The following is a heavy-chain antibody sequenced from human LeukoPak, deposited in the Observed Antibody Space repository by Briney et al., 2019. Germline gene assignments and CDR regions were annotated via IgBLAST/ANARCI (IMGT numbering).Heavy chain of an antibody. CDR2: INYGGGTT. CDR1: GFTLSTFS. Sequence: PGGSLRLSCAASGFTLSTFSMHWVRQSPGRGLEYVSAINYGGGTTYYADSVKGRFTISRDTSRNTLSLQMASLRHEDMAVYYCARVGPETAFDYWGQGTLAIVSS. V-gene: IGHV3-64*02. CDR3: ARVGPETAFDY. D-gene: IGHD1-14*01. J-gene: IGHJ4*02.